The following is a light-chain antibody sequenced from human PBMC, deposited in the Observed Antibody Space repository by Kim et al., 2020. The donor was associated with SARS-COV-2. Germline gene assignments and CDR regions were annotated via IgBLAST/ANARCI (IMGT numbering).Light chain of an antibody. Sequence: QSVLTQPPSASGTPGQTVTISCSGGSPIIWHQQLPKTAPRLLIYPYNQRPSGVPGRFSSSKSGTSATLAISGLQSEDEAVYYCAVWNGGLSAWVFGGGTQLTVL. CDR3: AVWNGGLSAWV. CDR2: PYN. CDR1: SP. J-gene: IGLJ3*02. V-gene: IGLV1-44*01.